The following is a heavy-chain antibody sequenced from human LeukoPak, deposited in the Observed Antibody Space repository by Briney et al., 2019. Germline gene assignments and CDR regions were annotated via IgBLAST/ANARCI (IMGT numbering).Heavy chain of an antibody. V-gene: IGHV1-69*06. J-gene: IGHJ6*04. Sequence: VASVKVSCKASGGTFSIYAISWVRQAPGQGLEWMGGIIPIFGTANYAQKFQGRVTITADKSTSTAYMELSSLRSEDTAVYYCARKGVYNWNDSYYYGMDVWGKGTTVTVSS. CDR3: ARKGVYNWNDSYYYGMDV. CDR2: IIPIFGTA. D-gene: IGHD1-1*01. CDR1: GGTFSIYA.